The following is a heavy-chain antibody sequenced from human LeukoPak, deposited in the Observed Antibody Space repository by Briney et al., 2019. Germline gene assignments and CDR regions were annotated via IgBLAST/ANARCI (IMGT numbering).Heavy chain of an antibody. V-gene: IGHV4-4*07. CDR1: GGPISSYY. D-gene: IGHD1-14*01. CDR2: IYTSGST. CDR3: ARGRYESTRLSAYYYYYMDV. Sequence: SETLSLTCTVSGGPISSYYWSWIRQPAGKGLEWIGRIYTSGSTIYNPSLKSRVTMSIDTSKNQFSLKLSPVTAADTAVYYCARGRYESTRLSAYYYYYMDVWGKGTTVTVSS. J-gene: IGHJ6*03.